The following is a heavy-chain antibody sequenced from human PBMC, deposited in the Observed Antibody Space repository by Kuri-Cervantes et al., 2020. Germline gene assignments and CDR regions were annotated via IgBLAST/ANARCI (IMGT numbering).Heavy chain of an antibody. D-gene: IGHD2-2*01. J-gene: IGHJ4*02. CDR1: GFTFDDYV. CDR3: AKDTPAMGN. Sequence: SLKISCAASGFTFDDYVMHWVRQVPGKGLEWVSGISWDSGRIGYADSVRGRFTISRDNAKNSLYLQMNSLRAEDTAMYYCAKDTPAMGNWGRGILVTVSS. V-gene: IGHV3-9*01. CDR2: ISWDSGRI.